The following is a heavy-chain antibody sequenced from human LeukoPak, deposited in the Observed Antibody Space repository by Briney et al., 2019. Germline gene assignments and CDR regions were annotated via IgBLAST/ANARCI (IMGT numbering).Heavy chain of an antibody. J-gene: IGHJ4*02. CDR3: AKDLRIRAGVPDY. CDR2: ISSGGGFT. D-gene: IGHD2-8*01. CDR1: GFTFSSYW. V-gene: IGHV3-23*01. Sequence: PGGSLRLSCAASGFTFSSYWMSWVRQAPGKGLEWVSTISSGGGFTYYADSVKGRFTISRDSSKNTLCLQMNSLRAEDTAVYYCAKDLRIRAGVPDYWGQGTLVTVSS.